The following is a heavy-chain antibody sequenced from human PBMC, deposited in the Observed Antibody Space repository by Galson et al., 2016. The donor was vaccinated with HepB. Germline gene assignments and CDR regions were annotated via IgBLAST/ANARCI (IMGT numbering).Heavy chain of an antibody. D-gene: IGHD3-3*01. V-gene: IGHV4-39*01. CDR2: IYYNGDP. Sequence: ATLSLTCYVSGTSISETRYHWGWVRQPPGKGLEWIGSIYYNGDPFYKSSLTSRITVSMAASNNQFSLTLSSVTAADTGVYYCGRHWDRIGYFDYWGQGALVTVSS. CDR1: GTSISETRYH. J-gene: IGHJ4*02. CDR3: GRHWDRIGYFDY.